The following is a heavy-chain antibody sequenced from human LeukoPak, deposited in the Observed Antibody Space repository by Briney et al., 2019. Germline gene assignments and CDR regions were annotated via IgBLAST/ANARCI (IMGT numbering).Heavy chain of an antibody. CDR3: ARGRSITLLRGVAMSDGFDI. V-gene: IGHV3-21*01. J-gene: IGHJ3*02. Sequence: GGSLRLSCAASGFTFSTYSMNWVRQAPGKGLEWVSFIYTSTSYIYYGDSVKGRFTISRDNDKNSLYLQMNGLRAEDTAVYYCARGRSITLLRGVAMSDGFDIWGQGAMVTVSS. CDR2: IYTSTSYI. D-gene: IGHD3-10*01. CDR1: GFTFSTYS.